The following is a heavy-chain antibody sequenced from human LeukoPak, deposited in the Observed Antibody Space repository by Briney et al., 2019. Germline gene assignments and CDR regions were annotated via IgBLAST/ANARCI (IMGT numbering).Heavy chain of an antibody. D-gene: IGHD3-3*01. Sequence: PGGSLRLSCAASGFTFSSYWMHWVRQAPGKGLVWASRINSDGSSTSYADSVKGRFTISRDNAKNTLYLQMNSLRAEDTAVYYCARESRRNFWSGYTEDAFDIWGQGTMVTVSS. CDR3: ARESRRNFWSGYTEDAFDI. CDR2: INSDGSST. V-gene: IGHV3-74*01. CDR1: GFTFSSYW. J-gene: IGHJ3*02.